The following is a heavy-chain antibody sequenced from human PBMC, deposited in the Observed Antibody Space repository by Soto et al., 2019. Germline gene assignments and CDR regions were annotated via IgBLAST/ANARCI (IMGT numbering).Heavy chain of an antibody. CDR1: GYTFTGYY. CDR2: INPNSGGT. CDR3: AREVGDFWSGQRDYYYYMDV. J-gene: IGHJ6*03. D-gene: IGHD3-3*01. V-gene: IGHV1-2*04. Sequence: QVQLVQSGAEVKKPGASVKVSCKASGYTFTGYYMHWVRQAPGQGLEWMGWINPNSGGTNYAQKLQGWVTMTRDTSISTAYMELSRLRSDDTAVYYCAREVGDFWSGQRDYYYYMDVWGKGTTVTVSS.